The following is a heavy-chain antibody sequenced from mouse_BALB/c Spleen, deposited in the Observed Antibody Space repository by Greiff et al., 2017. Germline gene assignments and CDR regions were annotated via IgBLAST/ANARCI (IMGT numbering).Heavy chain of an antibody. V-gene: IGHV5-12-1*01. CDR1: GFAFSSYD. D-gene: IGHD2-4*01. CDR3: ARQGDYDGGFAY. CDR2: ISSGGGST. J-gene: IGHJ3*01. Sequence: EVMLVESGGGLVKPGGSLKLSCAASGFAFSSYDMSWVRQTPEKRLEWVAYISSGGGSTYYPDTVKGRFTISRDNAKNTLYLQMSSLKSEDTAMYYCARQGDYDGGFAYWGQGTLVTVSA.